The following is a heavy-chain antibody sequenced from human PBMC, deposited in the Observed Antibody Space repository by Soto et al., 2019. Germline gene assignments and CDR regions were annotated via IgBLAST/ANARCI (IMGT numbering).Heavy chain of an antibody. Sequence: GRSLRLFWAGPGFTFSSYAMHWVRQAPGKGLEWVGGISYDGGNKYYAGSVQGGFNISRDNPKNTLYLQKDSLRAEHTAVYYCTRDQYGDYPYYFDYWGDGAPVT. CDR3: TRDQYGDYPYYFDY. J-gene: IGHJ4*01. D-gene: IGHD4-17*01. CDR1: GFTFSSYA. CDR2: ISYDGGNK. V-gene: IGHV3-30*04.